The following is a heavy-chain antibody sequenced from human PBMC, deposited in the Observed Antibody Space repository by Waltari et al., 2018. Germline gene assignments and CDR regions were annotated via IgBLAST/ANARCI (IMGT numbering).Heavy chain of an antibody. CDR2: IYYSGST. CDR3: ARVLSNYEYYFDY. D-gene: IGHD4-4*01. CDR1: GGSIRSHH. Sequence: QVQLQESGPGLVKPSETLSLTCTVSGGSIRSHHWSWIRQPPGKGLEWIGYIYYSGSTNYNPSLKSRVTISVDTSKNQFSLKLSSVTAADTAVYYCARVLSNYEYYFDYWGQGTLVTVSS. J-gene: IGHJ4*02. V-gene: IGHV4-59*11.